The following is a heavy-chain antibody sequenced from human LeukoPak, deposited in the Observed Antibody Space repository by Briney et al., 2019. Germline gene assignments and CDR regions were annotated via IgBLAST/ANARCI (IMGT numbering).Heavy chain of an antibody. D-gene: IGHD3-10*01. J-gene: IGHJ4*02. CDR2: ISAYNGNT. Sequence: VASVKVSCKASGYTFTRYGISWVRPAPGQGLEWMGWISAYNGNTNYAQNLQGRVTMTTDTSTSTAYMELRSLRSDDTAVYYCARVPHYYGSGSYNYWGQGTLVTVPS. CDR3: ARVPHYYGSGSYNY. CDR1: GYTFTRYG. V-gene: IGHV1-18*01.